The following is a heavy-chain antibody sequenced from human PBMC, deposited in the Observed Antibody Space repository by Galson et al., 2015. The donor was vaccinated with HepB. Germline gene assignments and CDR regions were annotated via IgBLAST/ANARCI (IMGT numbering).Heavy chain of an antibody. D-gene: IGHD3-22*01. CDR1: GFTVSGNY. CDR3: ARERSYYYDNGGYFQD. Sequence: SLRLSGAASGFTVSGNYMTWVRQAPGKGLEWVSVIYSGGTSYYADSVKDRFTISRDNSKNTLYLQMNSLRAEDTAVCYCARERSYYYDNGGYFQDWGQGTLVTVSS. CDR2: IYSGGTS. V-gene: IGHV3-66*01. J-gene: IGHJ1*01.